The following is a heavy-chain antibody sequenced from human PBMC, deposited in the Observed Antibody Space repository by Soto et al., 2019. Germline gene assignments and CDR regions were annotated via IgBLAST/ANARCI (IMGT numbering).Heavy chain of an antibody. CDR3: RRSSRYSTDV. V-gene: IGHV4-39*01. CDR2: IYSTGNT. J-gene: IGHJ6*02. CDR1: GDSIRSSSY. D-gene: IGHD6-13*01. Sequence: NPSQTLSITCTVSGDSIRSSSYWGWIRQPPGKGLEWIGSIYSTGNTYYNPSLNSQVTISVDTSKNQFSLNVISVTAADTAVYYCRRSSRYSTDVWAQGTTVTVYS.